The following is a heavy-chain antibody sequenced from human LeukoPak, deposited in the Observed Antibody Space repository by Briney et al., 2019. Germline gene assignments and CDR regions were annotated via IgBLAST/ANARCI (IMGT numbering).Heavy chain of an antibody. CDR2: INANSGGT. D-gene: IGHD3-9*01. J-gene: IGHJ4*02. CDR1: GYTFTGYY. CDR3: ARSSRYDIWTGYPY. V-gene: IGHV1-2*02. Sequence: ASVKVSCKASGYTFTGYYMHWVRQAPGQGLEWMGGINANSGGTNYAQKFQGRVTMTRDTSISTAYMELSRLRSDDTAVYYCARSSRYDIWTGYPYWGQGTLVTVSP.